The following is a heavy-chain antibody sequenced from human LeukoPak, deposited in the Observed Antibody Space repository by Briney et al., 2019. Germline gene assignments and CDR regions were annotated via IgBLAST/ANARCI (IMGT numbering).Heavy chain of an antibody. Sequence: PSETLSLTCSVSGGSITSSSNYWACIRQSPEKGLEWIGSIYYTGGTNYSPSLKSRVTISVDTSKNQFSLRLNSVTAADTAVYYCARRAVVRGVGWFDPWGQGTLVTVSS. J-gene: IGHJ5*02. V-gene: IGHV4-39*01. CDR2: IYYTGGT. D-gene: IGHD3-10*01. CDR3: ARRAVVRGVGWFDP. CDR1: GGSITSSSNY.